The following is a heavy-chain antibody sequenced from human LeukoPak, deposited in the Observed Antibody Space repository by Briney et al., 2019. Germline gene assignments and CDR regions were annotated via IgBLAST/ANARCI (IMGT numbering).Heavy chain of an antibody. J-gene: IGHJ4*02. Sequence: GGSLRLSCAASGFTVSSNYFSWVRQAPGKGLEWVSLIYTSGSTYYADSVKGRFTISRDNSKNTLYLQMNSLRAEDTAVYYCARGSKLRFLETAPLDYWGQGTLVTVSS. CDR1: GFTVSSNY. D-gene: IGHD3-3*01. CDR2: IYTSGST. CDR3: ARGSKLRFLETAPLDY. V-gene: IGHV3-53*01.